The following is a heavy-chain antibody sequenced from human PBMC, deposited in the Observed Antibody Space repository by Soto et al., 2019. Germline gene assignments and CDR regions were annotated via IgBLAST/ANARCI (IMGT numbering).Heavy chain of an antibody. CDR2: ISGSGSPI. CDR1: GFTFSIYS. J-gene: IGHJ4*02. V-gene: IGHV3-48*04. CDR3: ASKVGGTTYFVY. D-gene: IGHD1-7*01. Sequence: EVQLVESGGGLVQPGGSLRLSCAATGFTFSIYSMNWVRQAPGKGLEWVSYISGSGSPIYYADSVKGRFTISRDNAKNSLYLQMNSLRAEDTAIYYCASKVGGTTYFVYWGQGTLVTVSS.